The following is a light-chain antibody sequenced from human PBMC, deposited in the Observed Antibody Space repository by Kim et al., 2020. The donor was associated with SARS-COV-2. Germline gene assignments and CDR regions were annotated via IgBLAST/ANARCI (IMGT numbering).Light chain of an antibody. CDR2: GTS. Sequence: AIRIIQSPSSLSALTGDRVTITCRASQDIRSHLAWYQQKPGKAPELLIYGTSTLQSGVPSRFSGSGSGTDFTLTISCLQSEDLTTYNCQQYHSYPLTFGGGTKVDIK. CDR3: QQYHSYPLT. CDR1: QDIRSH. V-gene: IGKV1-8*01. J-gene: IGKJ4*01.